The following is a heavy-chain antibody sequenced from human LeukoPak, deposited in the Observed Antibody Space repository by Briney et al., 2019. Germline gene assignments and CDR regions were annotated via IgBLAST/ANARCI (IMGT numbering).Heavy chain of an antibody. J-gene: IGHJ6*03. V-gene: IGHV1-18*01. CDR2: INAYNGNT. CDR1: GYTFTSYG. Sequence: GASVKVSCKASGYTFTSYGISWVRQAPGQGLEWMGWINAYNGNTNYAQKLQGRVNMTTDTSTSTAYMDLRSLRSDDTAVYYCARDVDRLAKSYYYYYMDVWGKGTTVTVSS. CDR3: ARDVDRLAKSYYYYYMDV. D-gene: IGHD3-3*02.